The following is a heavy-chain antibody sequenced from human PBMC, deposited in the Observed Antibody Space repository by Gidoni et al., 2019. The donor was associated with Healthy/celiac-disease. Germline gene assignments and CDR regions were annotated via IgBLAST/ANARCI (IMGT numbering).Heavy chain of an antibody. CDR1: GFTFSCYA. Sequence: EVQLLESGGGLVQPGGSLRLSCAASGFTFSCYAMRWVRQAPGKGLEWVSAISGSGGSTYYADSVKGRFTISRDNSKNTLYLQMNSLRAEDTAVYYCARELIAARWPATNRYYFDYWGQGTLVTVSS. J-gene: IGHJ4*02. V-gene: IGHV3-23*01. CDR3: ARELIAARWPATNRYYFDY. CDR2: ISGSGGST. D-gene: IGHD6-6*01.